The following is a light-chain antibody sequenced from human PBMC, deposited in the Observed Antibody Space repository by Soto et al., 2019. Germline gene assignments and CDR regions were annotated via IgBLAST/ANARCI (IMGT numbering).Light chain of an antibody. J-gene: IGLJ3*02. CDR3: SSYTTSDTWV. V-gene: IGLV2-14*01. CDR1: SSDIGSYNH. CDR2: EVT. Sequence: QSVLTQPASVSGSPGHSHTISCTGTSSDIGSYNHVSWYQQYSGKAPTLMIYEVTNRPSGVSSRFSGSKSGNTASLTISGLQAEDEGDYYCSSYTTSDTWVFGGGTKVTVL.